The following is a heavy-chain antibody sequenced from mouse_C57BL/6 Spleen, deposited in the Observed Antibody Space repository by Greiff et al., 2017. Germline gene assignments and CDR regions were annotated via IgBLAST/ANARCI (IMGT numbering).Heavy chain of an antibody. CDR1: GFTFSSYA. CDR3: ARGGYGSSYRSYFDY. J-gene: IGHJ2*01. CDR2: ISDGGSYT. Sequence: VQLKESGGGLVKPGGSLKLSCAASGFTFSSYAMSWVRQTPEKRLEWVATISDGGSYTYYPDNVKGRFTISRDNAKNNLYLQMSHLKSEDTAMYYCARGGYGSSYRSYFDYWGQGTTLTVSS. V-gene: IGHV5-4*01. D-gene: IGHD1-1*01.